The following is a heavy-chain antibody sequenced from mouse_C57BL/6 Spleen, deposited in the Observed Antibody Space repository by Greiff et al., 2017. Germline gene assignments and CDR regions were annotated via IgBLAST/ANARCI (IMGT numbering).Heavy chain of an antibody. Sequence: VQLKESGPVLVKPGASVKLSCKASGYTFTDYYMNWVKQSHGKSLEWIGVINPYNGGTSYNQKFKGKATLTVDKSSSTAYMELNSLTSEDSAVYYCARALLRYWGQGTTLTVSA. CDR1: GYTFTDYY. V-gene: IGHV1-19*01. CDR3: ARALLRY. J-gene: IGHJ2*01. CDR2: INPYNGGT. D-gene: IGHD1-1*01.